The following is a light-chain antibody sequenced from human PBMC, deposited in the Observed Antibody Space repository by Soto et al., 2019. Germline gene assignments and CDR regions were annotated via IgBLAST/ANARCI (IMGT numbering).Light chain of an antibody. CDR3: QQYGSSPPLT. J-gene: IGKJ4*01. CDR1: QSVSSSY. V-gene: IGKV3-20*01. CDR2: GAS. Sequence: EMVLTQSPGTLSLSPGERATLSCRASQSVSSSYLAWYQQKPGQAPRLLISGASSRATGIPARFSGSGSGTDFTLTISRLEPEDFEVYYCQQYGSSPPLTFGGGTKVEIK.